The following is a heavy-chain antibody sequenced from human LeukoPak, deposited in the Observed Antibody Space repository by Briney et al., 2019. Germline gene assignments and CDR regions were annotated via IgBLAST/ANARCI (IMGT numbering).Heavy chain of an antibody. CDR3: AGGPYSDAFDI. CDR2: IYTSGST. CDR1: GGSISSYY. J-gene: IGHJ3*02. Sequence: PSETLSLTCTVSGGSISSYYWSWIRQPAGKGLEWIGRIYTSGSTNYNASLKSRVSMSVDTSKNQFSLKLSSVTAADTAVYYCAGGPYSDAFDIWGQGTMVTVSS. D-gene: IGHD1-26*01. V-gene: IGHV4-4*07.